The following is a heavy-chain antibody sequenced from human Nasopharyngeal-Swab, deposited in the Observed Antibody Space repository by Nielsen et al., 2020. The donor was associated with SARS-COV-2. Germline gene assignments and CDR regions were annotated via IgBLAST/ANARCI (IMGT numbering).Heavy chain of an antibody. CDR2: INSDGSST. V-gene: IGHV3-74*01. CDR1: GFTFSSYW. CDR3: AREGKDAFDI. Sequence: GESLKISCAASGFTFSSYWMHWVRQAPGKGLVWVSRINSDGSSTSYADSVKGRFTISRDNAKNTLYLQMNSLRAEDTAVYYCAREGKDAFDIWGQGTMVTVSS. J-gene: IGHJ3*02.